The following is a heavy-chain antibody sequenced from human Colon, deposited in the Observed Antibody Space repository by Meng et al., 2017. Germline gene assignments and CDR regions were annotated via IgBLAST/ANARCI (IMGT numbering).Heavy chain of an antibody. Sequence: GGSLRLSCAASGFTFSSYSMNWVRQAPGKGLEWVSSISSSSSYIYYEDSVKGRFTISRDNAKNSLYLQMNSLRAEDTAVYYCARSITMVRGSALGFDYWGQGTLVTVSS. CDR3: ARSITMVRGSALGFDY. CDR1: GFTFSSYS. D-gene: IGHD3-10*01. CDR2: ISSSSSYI. J-gene: IGHJ4*02. V-gene: IGHV3-21*01.